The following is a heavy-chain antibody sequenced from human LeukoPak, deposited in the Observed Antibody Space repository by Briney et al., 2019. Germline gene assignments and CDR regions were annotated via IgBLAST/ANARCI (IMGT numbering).Heavy chain of an antibody. CDR1: GVSISSSSYY. J-gene: IGHJ4*02. V-gene: IGHV4-39*01. CDR3: ASTMYCSSTSCLRFDY. D-gene: IGHD2-2*01. Sequence: SETLSLTGTVSGVSISSSSYYWGWIRQPPGKGLEWIATSYYSGSTYYNPSLTSRVTISADTSKTQSSPKVSSVTAADTAVYYCASTMYCSSTSCLRFDYWGQGTLVTVSS. CDR2: SYYSGST.